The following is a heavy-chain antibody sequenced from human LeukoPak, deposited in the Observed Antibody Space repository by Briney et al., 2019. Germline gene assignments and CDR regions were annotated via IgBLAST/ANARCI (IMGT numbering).Heavy chain of an antibody. Sequence: GGSLRLSCAASGFTFSSYAMSWVRQAPGKGLEWVSAISGSGGSTYYADSVKGRFTISRDNSKNTLYLQMNSLRAEDTAVYYCAKVVGYCSGGSCYSRWYFQHWGQGTLVTVPS. J-gene: IGHJ1*01. CDR3: AKVVGYCSGGSCYSRWYFQH. D-gene: IGHD2-15*01. CDR1: GFTFSSYA. V-gene: IGHV3-23*01. CDR2: ISGSGGST.